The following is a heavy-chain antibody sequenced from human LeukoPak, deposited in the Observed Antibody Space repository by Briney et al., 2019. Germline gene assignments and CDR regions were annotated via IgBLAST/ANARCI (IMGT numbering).Heavy chain of an antibody. CDR1: GFTFGDYA. J-gene: IGHJ3*02. CDR3: TRTRITIFGVVITDAFDI. D-gene: IGHD3-3*01. Sequence: PVRSLRLSCTASGFTFGDYAMSWFRQAPGKGLEWVGFIRNKAYGGTTEYAASVKGRFTISRDDSKSIAYLQMNSLKTEDTAVYYCTRTRITIFGVVITDAFDIWGQGTMVTVSS. CDR2: IRNKAYGGTT. V-gene: IGHV3-49*03.